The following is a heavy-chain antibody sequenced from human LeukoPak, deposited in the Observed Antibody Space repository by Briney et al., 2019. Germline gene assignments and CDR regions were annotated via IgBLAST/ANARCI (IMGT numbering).Heavy chain of an antibody. CDR3: ARGRSCGGDCSSGCCFDY. D-gene: IGHD2-21*02. Sequence: PSETLSLTCTVSGYSVSSGYYWSWIRQPPGKGLEWIGEINHSGSTNYNPSLKSRVTISVDTSKNQFSLKLSSVTAADTAVYYCARGRSCGGDCSSGCCFDYWGQGTLVTVSS. CDR1: GYSVSSGYY. CDR2: INHSGST. V-gene: IGHV4-34*01. J-gene: IGHJ4*02.